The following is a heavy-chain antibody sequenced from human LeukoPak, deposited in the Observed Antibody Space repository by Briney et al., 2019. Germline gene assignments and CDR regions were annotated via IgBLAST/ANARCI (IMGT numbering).Heavy chain of an antibody. CDR3: AREGGATGFDY. CDR1: GGSISSYY. CDR2: IYYSGST. V-gene: IGHV4-59*12. D-gene: IGHD1-26*01. J-gene: IGHJ4*02. Sequence: SETLSLACTVSGGSISSYYWSWIRQPPGKGLEWIGYIYYSGSTNYNPSLKSRVTISVDTSKNQFSLKLSSVTAADTAVYYCAREGGATGFDYWGQGTLVTVSS.